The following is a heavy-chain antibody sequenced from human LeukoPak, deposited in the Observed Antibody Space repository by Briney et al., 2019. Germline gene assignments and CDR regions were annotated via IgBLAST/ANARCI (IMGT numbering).Heavy chain of an antibody. D-gene: IGHD1-26*01. CDR3: GRVRHKYSGSYYSGYGAFDI. V-gene: IGHV4-34*01. CDR2: ISHSGRQ. Sequence: SSETLSLTCAVYGGSFSGYYWSWIRQPPGKGREWIGEISHSGRQNYNPSLKGRVTVSVDTSKNQFSLNLAAGPPADTPVYYCGRVRHKYSGSYYSGYGAFDIWGQGTMVTVSS. CDR1: GGSFSGYY. J-gene: IGHJ3*02.